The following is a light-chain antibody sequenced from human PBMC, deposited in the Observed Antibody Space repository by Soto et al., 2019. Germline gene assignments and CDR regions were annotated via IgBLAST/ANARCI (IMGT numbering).Light chain of an antibody. CDR1: SIDVGDNNY. V-gene: IGLV2-14*01. J-gene: IGLJ1*01. CDR2: EVS. Sequence: QSALAQPASVSGSPGQSITISCSGSSIDVGDNNYVSWYQHHPGKAPKLIIYEVSNRPSGVSNRFSGSSSDNTASLTISGLLPDDEADYYCSSYTTSSPPSYVFGTGTKLTVL. CDR3: SSYTTSSPPSYV.